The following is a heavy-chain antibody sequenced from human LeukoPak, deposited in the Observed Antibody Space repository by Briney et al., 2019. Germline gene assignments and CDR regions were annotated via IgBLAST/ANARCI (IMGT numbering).Heavy chain of an antibody. CDR3: AHGGPHYDFWSGYYTDY. D-gene: IGHD3-3*01. V-gene: IGHV2-5*01. J-gene: IGHJ4*02. Sequence: SGLTLVKPTQTLTLTCTFSGFSLTTSGVGVGWIRQPPGKALEWLALIYWNDDKRYSPSLKSRLTITKDTSKNQVVLTMTNMDPVDTATYYCAHGGPHYDFWSGYYTDYWGQGTLVTVSS. CDR1: GFSLTTSGVG. CDR2: IYWNDDK.